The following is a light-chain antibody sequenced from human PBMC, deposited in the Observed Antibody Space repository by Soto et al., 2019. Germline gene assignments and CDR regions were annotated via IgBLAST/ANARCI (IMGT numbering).Light chain of an antibody. Sequence: EIVLTQSPGTLSLSPGERATFSCRASQSIDSAYLAWYQQKPGQAPRLLIYVTSSRATGIPDRFSGSGSGTDFTLTISRLEPEDFAVYFCQQYDTSPRTFGQGTKVVIK. CDR2: VTS. CDR3: QQYDTSPRT. J-gene: IGKJ1*01. CDR1: QSIDSAY. V-gene: IGKV3-20*01.